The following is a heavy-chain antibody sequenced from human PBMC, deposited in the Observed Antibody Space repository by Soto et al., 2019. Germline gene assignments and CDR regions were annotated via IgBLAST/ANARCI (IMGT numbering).Heavy chain of an antibody. Sequence: GGFMRLSCAAVGCTFGDYAMHWVRQAKGKGLEWVSGISWNSGSIGYADSVKGRFTISRDNAKKSLYLQMNSLRAEDTAMYYCARDRYNWNYIGGWFDCWGQGTLVTVSS. V-gene: IGHV3-9*01. CDR3: ARDRYNWNYIGGWFDC. D-gene: IGHD1-7*01. J-gene: IGHJ5*01. CDR1: GCTFGDYA. CDR2: ISWNSGSI.